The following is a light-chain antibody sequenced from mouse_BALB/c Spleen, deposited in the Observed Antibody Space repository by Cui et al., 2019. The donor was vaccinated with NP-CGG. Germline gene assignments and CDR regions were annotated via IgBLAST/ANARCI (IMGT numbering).Light chain of an antibody. J-gene: IGLJ1*01. CDR3: ALWYSNHWV. V-gene: IGLV1*01. Sequence: QAVVTWKYALTTSPGETVTLTCRSSTGAVTTSNYANWVQEKPDHLFTGLIGGTNNRAPGVPARFSGSLIGDKAALTITGAQTEDEAIYFCALWYSNHWVFGGGTKLTVL. CDR1: TGAVTTSNY. CDR2: GTN.